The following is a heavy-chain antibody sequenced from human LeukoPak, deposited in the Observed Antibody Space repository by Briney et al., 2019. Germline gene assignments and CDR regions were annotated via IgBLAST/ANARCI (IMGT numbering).Heavy chain of an antibody. V-gene: IGHV4-30-2*01. CDR1: GGSISSGGYY. CDR2: VYHSGST. CDR3: ARDNRGLLYSNWFDP. J-gene: IGHJ5*02. Sequence: SQTLSLTCTVSGGSISSGGYYWSWIRQPPGKGQEWIGYVYHSGSTYYNPSLKSRVTISVDRSKNQFSLKLSSVTAADTAVYYCARDNRGLLYSNWFDPWGQGTLVTVSS. D-gene: IGHD2-2*02.